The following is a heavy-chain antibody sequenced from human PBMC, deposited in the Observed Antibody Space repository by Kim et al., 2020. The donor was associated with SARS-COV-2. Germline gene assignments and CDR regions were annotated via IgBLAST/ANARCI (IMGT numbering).Heavy chain of an antibody. Sequence: GGSLRLSCAASGFTFSSYAMRWVRQAPGKGLEWVAVISYNGSNKYYADSVKGRFTISRDNSKNTLYLQMNSLRAEDTAVYYCAIPGLDAFVNWGQGTMVTVPS. CDR3: AIPGLDAFVN. CDR2: ISYNGSNK. CDR1: GFTFSSYA. J-gene: IGHJ3*02. V-gene: IGHV3-30*03.